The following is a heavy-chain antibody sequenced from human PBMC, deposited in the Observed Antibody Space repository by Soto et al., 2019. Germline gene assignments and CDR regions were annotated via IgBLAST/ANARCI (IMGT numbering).Heavy chain of an antibody. V-gene: IGHV3-23*01. D-gene: IGHD4-17*01. CDR2: ISGSGGST. J-gene: IGHJ1*01. CDR1: GFTFSSYA. Sequence: EVQLLESGGGLVQPGGSLRLSCAASGFTFSSYAMSWVRQAPGKGLEWVSAISGSGGSTYYADSVKGRFTISRDNSKNTLYLQMNSLRAEDTAVYYCAKEFLVVEMYGDYPPAGFQHWGQGTLVTVSS. CDR3: AKEFLVVEMYGDYPPAGFQH.